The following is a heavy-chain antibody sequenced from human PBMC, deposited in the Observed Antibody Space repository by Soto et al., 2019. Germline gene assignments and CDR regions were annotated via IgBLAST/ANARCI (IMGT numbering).Heavy chain of an antibody. J-gene: IGHJ6*02. Sequence: QVQLQESGPGLVKPSQTLSLTCTVSGGSISSGDDFWSWIRQSPGNGLEWIGYISSIGSTYYNPSFTSRVSVSRDTSKNQFSLKLSSVTTTDTAVYYCARGLVIRPYYYHGMDVWGQGTTVTVSS. CDR1: GGSISSGDDF. D-gene: IGHD3-9*01. CDR2: ISSIGST. CDR3: ARGLVIRPYYYHGMDV. V-gene: IGHV4-30-4*01.